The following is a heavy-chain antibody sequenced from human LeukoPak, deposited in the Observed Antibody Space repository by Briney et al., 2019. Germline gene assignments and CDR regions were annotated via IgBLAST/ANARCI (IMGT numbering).Heavy chain of an antibody. CDR3: ASVAPTGY. CDR2: ISSSSSYI. Sequence: GGSLRLSCAASGFTFSSYSMNWVRQAPGKGLEWVSSISSSSSYIHYADSVKGRFTISRDNAKNSLYLQMNSLRAEDTAVYYCASVAPTGYWGQGTLVTVSS. CDR1: GFTFSSYS. V-gene: IGHV3-21*01. J-gene: IGHJ4*02. D-gene: IGHD5-12*01.